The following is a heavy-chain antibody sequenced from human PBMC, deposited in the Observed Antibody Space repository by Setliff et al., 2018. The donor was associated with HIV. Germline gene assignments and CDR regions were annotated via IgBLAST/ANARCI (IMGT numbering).Heavy chain of an antibody. Sequence: SKTLSLTCTVSNVSINSYYWSWIRQPPGRALEWVGRIYSSGKTNYNPSLKSRLKMSIDTSKNQFSLMLNSVTAADTAVYFCARDPYCSGDGCFRYYQHWGRGTLVTVSS. V-gene: IGHV4-4*07. CDR3: ARDPYCSGDGCFRYYQH. J-gene: IGHJ1*01. D-gene: IGHD2-15*01. CDR1: NVSINSYY. CDR2: IYSSGKT.